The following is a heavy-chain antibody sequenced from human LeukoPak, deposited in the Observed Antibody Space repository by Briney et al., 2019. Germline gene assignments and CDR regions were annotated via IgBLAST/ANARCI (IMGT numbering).Heavy chain of an antibody. Sequence: NXXSISWVRQAPGQGLEWMGGIIPMFGSANYAQKFQGRVTITTDQSTSTAYMELSSLSSEDTAVYYCARVGRSRGSLPNYYYYMDVWGKGTTVTVSS. CDR2: IIPMFGSA. V-gene: IGHV1-69*05. CDR1: NXXS. CDR3: ARVGRSRGSLPNYYYYMDV. J-gene: IGHJ6*03. D-gene: IGHD1-26*01.